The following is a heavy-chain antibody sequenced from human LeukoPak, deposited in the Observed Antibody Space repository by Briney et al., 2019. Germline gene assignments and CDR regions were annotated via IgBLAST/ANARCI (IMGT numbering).Heavy chain of an antibody. CDR3: ARDSSGPIDY. CDR1: GFTFDDYA. J-gene: IGHJ4*02. D-gene: IGHD2-15*01. Sequence: GGSLRPSCAASGFTFDDYAMPWVRQAPGKGLEWVSGISWNSGSIGYADSVKGRFTISRDNAKNSLYLQMNSLRAEDTAVYYCARDSSGPIDYWGQGTLVTVSS. CDR2: ISWNSGSI. V-gene: IGHV3-9*01.